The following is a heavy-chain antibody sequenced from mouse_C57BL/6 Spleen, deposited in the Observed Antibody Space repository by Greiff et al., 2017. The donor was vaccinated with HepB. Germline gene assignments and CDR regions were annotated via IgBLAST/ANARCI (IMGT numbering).Heavy chain of an antibody. V-gene: IGHV1-69*01. CDR2: IDPSDSYT. Sequence: QVQLKQPGAELVMPGASVKLSCKASGYTFTSYWMHWVKQRPGQGLEWIGEIDPSDSYTNYNQKFKGKSTLTVDKSSSTAYMQLSSLTSEDSAVYYCARGRGYFDVWGTGTTVTVSS. CDR1: GYTFTSYW. J-gene: IGHJ1*03. CDR3: ARGRGYFDV.